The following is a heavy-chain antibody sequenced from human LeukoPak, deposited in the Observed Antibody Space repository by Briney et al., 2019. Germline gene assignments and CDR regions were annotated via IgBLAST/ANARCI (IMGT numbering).Heavy chain of an antibody. V-gene: IGHV1-18*01. D-gene: IGHD2-8*01. CDR1: GYTFTSYG. J-gene: IGHJ4*02. CDR2: IRAYNGNT. Sequence: ASVKVSCKASGYTFTSYGISWVRQAPGHGLEWMGWIRAYNGNTNYAQKLHGRVTMTTDTSTSTAYMELRSLRSDDTAVYYCARAQLMGTYYFDYWGQGTLVTVSS. CDR3: ARAQLMGTYYFDY.